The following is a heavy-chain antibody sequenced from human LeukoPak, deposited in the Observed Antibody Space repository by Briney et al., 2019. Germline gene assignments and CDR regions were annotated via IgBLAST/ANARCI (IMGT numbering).Heavy chain of an antibody. D-gene: IGHD6-19*01. CDR3: AREGYSSGWQTLYYIDF. CDR2: IISSSSYI. V-gene: IGHV3-21*01. Sequence: GGPVSLSCAASGFTYSSYEMIWVRQARGKALECVSSIISSSSYIHYADSEKGRFTISRDNAKNSLYLQMNSLRAEDTTVYFCAREGYSSGWQTLYYIDFWGQGTLVTVSS. CDR1: GFTYSSYE. J-gene: IGHJ4*02.